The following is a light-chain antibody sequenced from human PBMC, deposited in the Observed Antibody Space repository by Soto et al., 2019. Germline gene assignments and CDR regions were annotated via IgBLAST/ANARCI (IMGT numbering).Light chain of an antibody. CDR2: DAS. V-gene: IGKV3-11*01. J-gene: IGKJ4*01. CDR1: QSVSSY. CDR3: QQRSNWPPG. Sequence: EIVMTQSPATLSVSPGERATLSCRASQSVSSYLAWYQQKPGQAPRLLIYDASTRATGIPARFSGSGSGTDFTLTISSLEPEDFAVYYCQQRSNWPPGFGGGTKV.